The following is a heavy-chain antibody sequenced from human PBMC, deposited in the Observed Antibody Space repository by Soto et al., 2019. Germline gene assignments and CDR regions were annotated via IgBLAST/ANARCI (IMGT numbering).Heavy chain of an antibody. J-gene: IGHJ5*02. V-gene: IGHV1-18*01. Sequence: QVQLVQSGAEVKKPGASVKVSCKASGYTFTNYGISWVRQAPGQGLEWMVWISAYNGNTKYAQKLQGRVTMTTDTSPSTAYMELRSLRSDDTAVYYCARGVGSGSYYNQYIWFDPWGQGALVTVSS. CDR3: ARGVGSGSYYNQYIWFDP. CDR1: GYTFTNYG. D-gene: IGHD3-10*01. CDR2: ISAYNGNT.